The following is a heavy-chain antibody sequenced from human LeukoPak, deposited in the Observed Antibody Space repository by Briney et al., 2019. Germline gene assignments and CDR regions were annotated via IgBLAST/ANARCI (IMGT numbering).Heavy chain of an antibody. Sequence: PSETLSLTCTVSGGSISSASYYWSWIRQPAGKGLEWIGRIYISGSTNYKSSLKSRVTISVDTSKNQFFLKLSSVTAADTAVYYCARGLSRGSSGYRSRWFDPWGQGTLVTVSS. V-gene: IGHV4-61*02. D-gene: IGHD3-22*01. CDR1: GGSISSASYY. CDR3: ARGLSRGSSGYRSRWFDP. CDR2: IYISGST. J-gene: IGHJ5*02.